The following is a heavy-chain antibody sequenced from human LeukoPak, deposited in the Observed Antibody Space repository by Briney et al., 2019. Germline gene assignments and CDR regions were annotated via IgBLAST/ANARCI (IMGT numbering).Heavy chain of an antibody. J-gene: IGHJ4*02. CDR1: GFTFDDYG. V-gene: IGHV3-20*04. Sequence: GGSLRLSCAASGFTSGFTFDDYGMNWVRQIPGKGLEWVSGISRDGGRTGYADSVQGRFTISRDNSRNSLHLQMNSLRVEDTAFYYCVKDSNYDFWSGYYKGFDNWGQGTLVTVSS. CDR3: VKDSNYDFWSGYYKGFDN. CDR2: ISRDGGRT. D-gene: IGHD3-3*01.